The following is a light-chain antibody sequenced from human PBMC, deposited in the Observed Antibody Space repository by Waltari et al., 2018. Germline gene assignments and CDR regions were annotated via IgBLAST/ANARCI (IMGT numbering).Light chain of an antibody. Sequence: QSVLTLPPSVSGAPGPRVPISPTGSSSNTGAGYELHAYQQLPGTAPKLLLYGNSNRPSGVPDRFSGSKSGTSAYLAITGLQAEDEADYYCQSYDSSRSVVVFGGGTKLTVL. V-gene: IGLV1-40*01. CDR1: SSNTGAGYE. CDR3: QSYDSSRSVVV. CDR2: GNS. J-gene: IGLJ2*01.